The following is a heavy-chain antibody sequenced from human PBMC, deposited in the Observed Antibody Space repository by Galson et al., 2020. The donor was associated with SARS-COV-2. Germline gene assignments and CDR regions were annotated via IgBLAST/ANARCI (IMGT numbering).Heavy chain of an antibody. CDR3: ATRPRGYSSGWGSYYYYAMDV. J-gene: IGHJ6*02. CDR1: GGSFSSYD. D-gene: IGHD6-19*01. CDR2: INHSAIT. V-gene: IGHV4-34*01. Sequence: SETLSLTCAVYGGSFSSYDYSWIRQPPGKGLEWIGEINHSAITNYNPSLKSRVTISVDTSKNQFSLKLSSVTAADTAVYYCATRPRGYSSGWGSYYYYAMDVWGQGTTVTVSS.